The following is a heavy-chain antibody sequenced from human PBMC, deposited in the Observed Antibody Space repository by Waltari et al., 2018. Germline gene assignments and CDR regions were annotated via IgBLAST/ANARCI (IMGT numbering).Heavy chain of an antibody. CDR3: TRDLTPGGADV. V-gene: IGHV3-9*02. CDR2: ILLDRGTT. D-gene: IGHD2-21*01. CDR1: GFPSGIYG. Sequence: EVQLVESGGGLVQPGRSLRLSWVVSGFPSGIYGMHWVRQPPGRGLECVSGILLDRGTTGYADSVKGRFTISRDNAKKSLYLQMNSLRPEDTALYYCTRDLTPGGADVWGQGTTVTVSS. J-gene: IGHJ6*02.